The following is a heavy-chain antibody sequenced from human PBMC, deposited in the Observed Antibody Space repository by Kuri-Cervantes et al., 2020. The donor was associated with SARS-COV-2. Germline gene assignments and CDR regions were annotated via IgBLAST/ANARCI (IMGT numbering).Heavy chain of an antibody. Sequence: SETLSLTCAVYGGSFSGYYWSWIRQPPGKGLEWIGEINHSGSTNYNPSLKSRVTISVDTSKSQFSLKLSSVTAADTAVYYCARDGIVGATPHFDYWGQGTLVTVSS. J-gene: IGHJ4*02. D-gene: IGHD1-26*01. CDR1: GGSFSGYY. CDR2: INHSGST. CDR3: ARDGIVGATPHFDY. V-gene: IGHV4-34*01.